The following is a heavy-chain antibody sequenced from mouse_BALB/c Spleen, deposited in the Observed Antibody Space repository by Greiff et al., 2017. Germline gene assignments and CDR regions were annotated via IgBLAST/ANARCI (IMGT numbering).Heavy chain of an antibody. CDR3: ARDIYYGYGGDY. CDR2: IRNKANGYTT. D-gene: IGHD2-2*01. J-gene: IGHJ2*01. V-gene: IGHV7-3*02. Sequence: VMLVESGGGLVQPGGSLRLSCATSGFTFTDYYMSWVRQPPGKALEWLGFIRNKANGYTTEYSASVKGRFTISRDNSQSILYLQMNTLRAEDSATYYCARDIYYGYGGDYWGQGTTLTVAS. CDR1: GFTFTDYY.